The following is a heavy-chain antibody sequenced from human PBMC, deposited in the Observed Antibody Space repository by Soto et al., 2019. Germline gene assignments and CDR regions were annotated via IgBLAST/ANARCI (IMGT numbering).Heavy chain of an antibody. J-gene: IGHJ5*02. V-gene: IGHV1-69*13. CDR3: ARGGYCSSTSCYRWFDP. D-gene: IGHD2-2*01. CDR1: GGTFSSYA. CDR2: IIPIFGTA. Sequence: SVKVSCKASGGTFSSYAISWVRQAPGQGLEWMGGIIPIFGTANYAQKLQGRVTITADESTSTAYMELSSLRSEDTAVYYCARGGYCSSTSCYRWFDPWGEGTLVTVSS.